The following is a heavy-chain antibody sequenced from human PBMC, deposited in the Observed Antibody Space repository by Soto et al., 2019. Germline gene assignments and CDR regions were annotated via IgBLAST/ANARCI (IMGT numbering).Heavy chain of an antibody. CDR1: GFTFSNYG. D-gene: IGHD2-15*01. Sequence: QVQLVESGGGVVQPGRSLRLSCAGSGFTFSNYGLHWVRQAPGKGLEWVAVMSYGGSHKYYADSVKGRFTISRDNSNNMRYLQMDSLRAEDTAVYYCAKDGAPRYCSRSSCHPAGAYWGQGTLVTVSS. J-gene: IGHJ4*02. V-gene: IGHV3-30*18. CDR3: AKDGAPRYCSRSSCHPAGAY. CDR2: MSYGGSHK.